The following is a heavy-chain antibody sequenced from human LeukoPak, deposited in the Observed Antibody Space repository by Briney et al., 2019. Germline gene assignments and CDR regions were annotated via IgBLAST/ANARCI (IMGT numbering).Heavy chain of an antibody. CDR2: ISSSSSTI. J-gene: IGHJ6*03. Sequence: PGGSLRLSCAAPGFTFSNYSMNWVRQAPGKGLEWVSYISSSSSTIYYADSVKGRFTISRDNAKNSLYLQMNSLRAEDTAVYYCAREEIPFLGYYDFWSGYYSNMDVWGKGTTVTVSS. D-gene: IGHD3-3*01. CDR1: GFTFSNYS. V-gene: IGHV3-48*01. CDR3: AREEIPFLGYYDFWSGYYSNMDV.